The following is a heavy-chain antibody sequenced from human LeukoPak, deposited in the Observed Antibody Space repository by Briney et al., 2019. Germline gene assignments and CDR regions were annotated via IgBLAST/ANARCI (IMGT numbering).Heavy chain of an antibody. D-gene: IGHD2-8*01. V-gene: IGHV4-31*03. Sequence: SSETLSLTCTVSGGSISSGGYYWNWIRQHPGKGLEWIGYIYYSGSTYYTPSLKSRVTISVDTSKNQLSLKLSSVTAADTAVYYCAREMVNDAFDIWGQGTMVTVSS. CDR2: IYYSGST. J-gene: IGHJ3*02. CDR3: AREMVNDAFDI. CDR1: GGSISSGGYY.